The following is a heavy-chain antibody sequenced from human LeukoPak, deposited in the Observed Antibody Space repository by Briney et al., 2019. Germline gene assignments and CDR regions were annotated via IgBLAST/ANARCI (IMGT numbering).Heavy chain of an antibody. Sequence: GGSLRLSCAASGFTVSPYSMHWVRQAPGKGLDFVSAISANGRSTYYASSVKGRFTISRDNSKNTLYLQMGSLRAEDLAVYYCAKAENWRGYFDWLLFFDYWGQGTLVTVSS. CDR3: AKAENWRGYFDWLLFFDY. CDR1: GFTVSPYS. D-gene: IGHD3-9*01. CDR2: ISANGRST. V-gene: IGHV3-64*01. J-gene: IGHJ4*02.